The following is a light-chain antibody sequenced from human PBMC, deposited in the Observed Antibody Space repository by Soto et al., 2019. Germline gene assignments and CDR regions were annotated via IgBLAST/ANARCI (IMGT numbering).Light chain of an antibody. Sequence: EIVMTQSPPTLSVSPGERATLSCRASQSVGSKLAWYQQRPGQAPRLLIYDASNRATGIPARFSGSGSGTEFYLTISCLQSEDFAVYSCQQYVDWPGGFGGGTQVEIK. CDR2: DAS. CDR3: QQYVDWPGG. J-gene: IGKJ4*01. CDR1: QSVGSK. V-gene: IGKV3D-15*01.